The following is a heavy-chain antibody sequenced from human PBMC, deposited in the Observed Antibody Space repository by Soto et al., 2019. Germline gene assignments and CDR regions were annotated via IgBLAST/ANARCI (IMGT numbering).Heavy chain of an antibody. Sequence: SETLSLTCTVSGASIRRSSYYGGWIRQPPGKGLEWIGSIYYSGRPYSTPSLKSRVTISVDTSKNQFSLKLSSVTAADTALYYCARLNAGTTYYYYGMDVWGQGTTVT. CDR2: IYYSGRP. CDR3: ARLNAGTTYYYYGMDV. D-gene: IGHD1-7*01. V-gene: IGHV4-39*01. J-gene: IGHJ6*02. CDR1: GASIRRSSYY.